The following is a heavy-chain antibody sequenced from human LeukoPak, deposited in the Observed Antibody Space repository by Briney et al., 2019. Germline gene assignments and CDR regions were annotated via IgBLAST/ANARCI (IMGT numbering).Heavy chain of an antibody. J-gene: IGHJ4*02. D-gene: IGHD3-22*01. V-gene: IGHV3-48*03. CDR2: ISSSGTYV. CDR1: GFTFSTYE. Sequence: GGSLRLSCAASGFTFSTYEMNWVRQAPGKGLEWVSYISSSGTYVLYADSVKGRFTISRDNAKNSLYLRMNSLRVEDTAVYYCARDNFESSGFYVSDYWGQGTLVSVST. CDR3: ARDNFESSGFYVSDY.